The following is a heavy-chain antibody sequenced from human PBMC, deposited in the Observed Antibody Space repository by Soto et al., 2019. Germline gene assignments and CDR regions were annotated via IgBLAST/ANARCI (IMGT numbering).Heavy chain of an antibody. D-gene: IGHD2-21*02. CDR2: STHGGST. Sequence: SETLSLTCAVYGGSFSGYFYSWIRQPPGKGLEWIGESTHGGSTNYSPSLTTRATFSRDTSKNRVSLELRSVTAADTAVYYCARVNVTLDLWGLGTLVTVSS. V-gene: IGHV4-34*01. CDR3: ARVNVTLDL. J-gene: IGHJ4*02. CDR1: GGSFSGYF.